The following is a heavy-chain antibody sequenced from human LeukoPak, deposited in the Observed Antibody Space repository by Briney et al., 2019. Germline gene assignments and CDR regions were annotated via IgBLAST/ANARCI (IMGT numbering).Heavy chain of an antibody. CDR2: IWYDGSNK. Sequence: GGSLRLSCAASGFTFSSYGMHWVRQAPGKGLEWVAVIWYDGSNKYCADSVKGRFTISRDNSKDTLYLQMNSLRAEDTAVYYCASAGTRDIVATLGGYWGQGTLVTVSS. V-gene: IGHV3-33*01. CDR3: ASAGTRDIVATLGGY. D-gene: IGHD5-12*01. CDR1: GFTFSSYG. J-gene: IGHJ4*02.